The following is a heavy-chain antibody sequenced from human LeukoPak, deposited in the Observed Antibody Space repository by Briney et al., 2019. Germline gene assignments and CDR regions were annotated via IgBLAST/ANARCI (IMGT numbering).Heavy chain of an antibody. CDR2: ISYVGSNK. Sequence: PGRSLRLSCAASGFIFNDYAMHWVRQAPGKGLEWVAVISYVGSNKYYADSVKGRFTISRDNSKNTLSLQMNSLRAEDTAVYYCARGWPPDYWGQGTLVTVSS. D-gene: IGHD6-13*01. V-gene: IGHV3-30*04. CDR1: GFIFNDYA. J-gene: IGHJ4*02. CDR3: ARGWPPDY.